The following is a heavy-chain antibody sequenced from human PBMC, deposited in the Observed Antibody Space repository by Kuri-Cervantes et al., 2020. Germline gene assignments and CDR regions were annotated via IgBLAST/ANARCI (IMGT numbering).Heavy chain of an antibody. CDR3: ARTYGDYVFFHFDY. CDR1: GFTFSSYG. D-gene: IGHD4-17*01. Sequence: GGSLRLSCAASGFTFSSYGMHWVRQAPGKGLEWVANIKQDGSEKYYVDSVKGRFTISRDNAKNSLYLQMNSLRAEDTAVYYCARTYGDYVFFHFDYWGQGTLVTVSS. CDR2: IKQDGSEK. J-gene: IGHJ4*02. V-gene: IGHV3-7*01.